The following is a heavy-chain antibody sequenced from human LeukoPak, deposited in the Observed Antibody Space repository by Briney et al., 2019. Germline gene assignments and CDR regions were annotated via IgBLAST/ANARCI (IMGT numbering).Heavy chain of an antibody. Sequence: SETLSLTCTVSGGSISSYYWSWIRQPPGKGLEWIGYIYYSGSTNYNPSLKNRVTISVDTSKNQFSLKLSSVTAADTAVYYCARDSSYGDYHFDYWGQGTLVTVSS. CDR2: IYYSGST. D-gene: IGHD4-17*01. J-gene: IGHJ4*02. V-gene: IGHV4-59*01. CDR1: GGSISSYY. CDR3: ARDSSYGDYHFDY.